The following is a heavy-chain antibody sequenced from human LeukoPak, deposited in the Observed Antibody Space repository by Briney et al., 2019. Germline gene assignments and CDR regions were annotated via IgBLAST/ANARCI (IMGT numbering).Heavy chain of an antibody. J-gene: IGHJ3*02. Sequence: SVKVSCKASGYTFTSYAISWVRQAPGQGLEWMGGIIPIFDTANYAQKFQGRVTITADKSTSTAYMELSRLRSDDTAVYYCARSRNYYDSRGAFDIWGQGTMVTVSS. CDR1: GYTFTSYA. V-gene: IGHV1-69*06. CDR2: IIPIFDTA. CDR3: ARSRNYYDSRGAFDI. D-gene: IGHD3-22*01.